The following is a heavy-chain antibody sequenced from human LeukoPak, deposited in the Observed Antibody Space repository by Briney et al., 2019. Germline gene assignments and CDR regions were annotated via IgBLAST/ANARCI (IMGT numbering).Heavy chain of an antibody. CDR2: INPSGGST. CDR1: GYTFTSYY. CDR3: ARDGDYGILTGTYYFDY. D-gene: IGHD3-9*01. J-gene: IGHJ4*02. Sequence: GASVKVSCKASGYTFTSYYMHWVRQAPGQGLEWMGIINPSGGSTSYAQKLQGRVTMTRDTSTSTVYMELSSLRSEDTAVYYCARDGDYGILTGTYYFDYWGQGTLVTVSS. V-gene: IGHV1-46*04.